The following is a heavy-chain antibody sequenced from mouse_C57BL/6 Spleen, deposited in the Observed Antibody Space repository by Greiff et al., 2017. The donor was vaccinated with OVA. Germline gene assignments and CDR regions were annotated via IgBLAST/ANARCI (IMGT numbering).Heavy chain of an antibody. CDR2: ISYDGSN. J-gene: IGHJ2*01. CDR3: AREENGYYLFEY. V-gene: IGHV3-6*01. Sequence: DVKLVESGPGLVKPSQSLSLTCSVTGYSITSGYYWNWIRQFPGNKLEWMGYISYDGSNNYNPSLKNRISITRDTSKNQFFLKLNSVTTEDTATYYCAREENGYYLFEYWGQGTTLTVSS. CDR1: GYSITSGYY. D-gene: IGHD2-3*01.